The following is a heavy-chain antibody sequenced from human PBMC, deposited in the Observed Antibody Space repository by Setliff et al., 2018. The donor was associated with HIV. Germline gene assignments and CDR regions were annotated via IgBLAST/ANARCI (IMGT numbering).Heavy chain of an antibody. Sequence: ASVKVSCKASGYSFTSYDINWVRQASGQGLEWMGWVNPNSGNTGYAQKFLGRVTMTRNTSISTAYMELSSLRSDDTAVFYCARGRKGLDFDYWGQGALVTSPQ. V-gene: IGHV1-8*02. CDR2: VNPNSGNT. J-gene: IGHJ4*02. CDR3: ARGRKGLDFDY. CDR1: GYSFTSYD.